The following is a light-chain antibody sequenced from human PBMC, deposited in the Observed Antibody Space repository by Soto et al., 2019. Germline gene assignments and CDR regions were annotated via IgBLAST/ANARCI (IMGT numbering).Light chain of an antibody. CDR1: QSVSTN. CDR3: QQYNNWPPLT. Sequence: EIVMTQSPATLSVSPGDIATLSCRASQSVSTNLAWYQQKPGQAPRLLIYGASTRATGVPARFSGSGSGTQFTLTMSRLQSEDFAVYYCQQYNNWPPLTFGGGTKVEIE. V-gene: IGKV3-15*01. J-gene: IGKJ4*01. CDR2: GAS.